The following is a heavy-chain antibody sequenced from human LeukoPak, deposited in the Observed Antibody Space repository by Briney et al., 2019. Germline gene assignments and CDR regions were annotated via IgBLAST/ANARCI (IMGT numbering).Heavy chain of an antibody. V-gene: IGHV4-61*02. J-gene: IGHJ6*03. CDR3: AREFSGYSSGWYPSAYYYYYMDV. D-gene: IGHD6-19*01. CDR1: GYSISSGYY. CDR2: IYTSGST. Sequence: SETLSLTCTVSGYSISSGYYWSWIRQPAGKGLEWIGRIYTSGSTNYNPSLKSRVTISVDTSKNQFSLKLSSVTAADTAVYYCAREFSGYSSGWYPSAYYYYYMDVWGKGTTVTISS.